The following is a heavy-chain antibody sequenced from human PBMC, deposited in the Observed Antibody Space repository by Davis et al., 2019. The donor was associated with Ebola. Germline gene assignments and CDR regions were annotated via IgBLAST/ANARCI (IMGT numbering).Heavy chain of an antibody. CDR3: ARGGLGYCSGGSCRNWFDP. CDR2: INHSGST. D-gene: IGHD2-15*01. CDR1: GESFSGYN. J-gene: IGHJ5*02. Sequence: PSETLSLTCAVYGESFSGYNWNWIRQAPGKGLEWIGEINHSGSTNYNPSLKSRVTMSVDTSKKQFSLKLTSVTAADTAVYYCARGGLGYCSGGSCRNWFDPWGQGTLVTVSS. V-gene: IGHV4-34*01.